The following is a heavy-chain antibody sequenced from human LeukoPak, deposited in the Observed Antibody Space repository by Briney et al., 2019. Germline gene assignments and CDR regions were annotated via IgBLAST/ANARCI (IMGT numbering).Heavy chain of an antibody. V-gene: IGHV4-34*01. CDR3: ARLRGYSGGEIRFFDY. D-gene: IGHD5-12*01. Sequence: SETLSLTCAVYGGSFNGYYWSWIRQPPGKGLEWIGEINHSGSTNYNPSLKSRVTISVDTSKNQFSLKLSSVTAADTAVYYCARLRGYSGGEIRFFDYWGQGTLVTVSS. CDR1: GGSFNGYY. CDR2: INHSGST. J-gene: IGHJ4*02.